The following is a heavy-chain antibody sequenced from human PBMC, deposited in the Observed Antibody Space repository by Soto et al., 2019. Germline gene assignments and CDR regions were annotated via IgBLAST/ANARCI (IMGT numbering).Heavy chain of an antibody. J-gene: IGHJ4*02. CDR2: ISWNSGSI. CDR1: GFTFDDYA. Sequence: PGGSLRLSCAASGFTFDDYAMHWVRQAPGKGLEWVSGISWNSGSIGYADSVKGRFTISRDNAKNSLYLQMNSLRAEDTALYYCAKDKGSGSIPRSIFDYWGQGTLVTVSS. CDR3: AKDKGSGSIPRSIFDY. D-gene: IGHD3-10*01. V-gene: IGHV3-9*01.